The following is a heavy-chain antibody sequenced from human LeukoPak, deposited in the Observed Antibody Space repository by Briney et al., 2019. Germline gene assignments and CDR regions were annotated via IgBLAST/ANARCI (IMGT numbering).Heavy chain of an antibody. CDR1: GGSISSSNW. D-gene: IGHD6-6*01. CDR3: ASGEFIAAAMGSH. J-gene: IGHJ4*02. Sequence: SETLSLTCAVSGGSISSSNWWSWVRQPPGKGLEWIGEIYHSGSTNYNPSPKSRVTISVDKSKNQFSLKLSSVTAADTAVYYCASGEFIAAAMGSHWGQGTLVTVSS. CDR2: IYHSGST. V-gene: IGHV4-4*02.